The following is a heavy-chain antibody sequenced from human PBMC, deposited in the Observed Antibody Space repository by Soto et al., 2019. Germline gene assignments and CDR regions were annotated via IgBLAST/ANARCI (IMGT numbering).Heavy chain of an antibody. Sequence: GESLKISCKCSGYSFGTYWIGWVRQMPGKGLEWMGRIDPSDSYTNYSPSFQGHVTISADKSISTAYLQWSSLKASDTAMYYCARRHYYDSSGSIRDGMDVWGQGTTVTVSS. CDR2: IDPSDSYT. V-gene: IGHV5-10-1*01. CDR1: GYSFGTYW. CDR3: ARRHYYDSSGSIRDGMDV. J-gene: IGHJ6*01. D-gene: IGHD3-22*01.